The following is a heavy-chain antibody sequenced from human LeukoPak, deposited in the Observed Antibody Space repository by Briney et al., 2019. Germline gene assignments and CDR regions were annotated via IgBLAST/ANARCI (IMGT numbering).Heavy chain of an antibody. CDR3: AREHYYDSSGYYDDY. J-gene: IGHJ4*02. Sequence: ASVSVSYKASGYTFTIYGIRWVRQAPGQGLEWMGWISAYNGNTNYAQKLQGRVTMTTDTSTSTAYMELRSLRSDDTAVYYCAREHYYDSSGYYDDYWGQGTLVTVSS. CDR2: ISAYNGNT. CDR1: GYTFTIYG. D-gene: IGHD3-22*01. V-gene: IGHV1-18*01.